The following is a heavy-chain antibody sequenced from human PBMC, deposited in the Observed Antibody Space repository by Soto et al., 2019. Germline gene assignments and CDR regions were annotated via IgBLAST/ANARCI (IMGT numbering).Heavy chain of an antibody. CDR2: ITWNSDYV. D-gene: IGHD5-12*01. J-gene: IGHJ4*02. Sequence: EVQLVESGGGLVQPGRSLRLSCAASGFTFGDFAMHWVRQAPGKGLEWVSGITWNSDYVVYADSVKGRFTISRDNAKKSLYLQIDSSRTEDKALYYCSKSEEFSGGWLRYFDFWGQGTLVTVSS. V-gene: IGHV3-9*01. CDR3: SKSEEFSGGWLRYFDF. CDR1: GFTFGDFA.